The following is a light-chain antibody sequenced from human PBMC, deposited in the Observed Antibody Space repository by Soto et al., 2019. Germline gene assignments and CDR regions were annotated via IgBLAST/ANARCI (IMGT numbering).Light chain of an antibody. Sequence: ESVFTQSPGSLYLSPGERASLFCRASHSVTSDYLAWYQQKPGQAPRLIIYGATKRATGIPDRFSGSGYGTDFNLTISSLLSEDFAVYYCHQYYKWPLTFGGGTKVDIK. V-gene: IGKV3-20*01. CDR1: HSVTSDY. J-gene: IGKJ4*01. CDR3: HQYYKWPLT. CDR2: GAT.